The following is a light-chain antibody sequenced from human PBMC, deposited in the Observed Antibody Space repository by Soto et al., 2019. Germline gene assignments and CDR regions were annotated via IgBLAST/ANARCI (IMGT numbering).Light chain of an antibody. CDR2: TND. V-gene: IGLV1-47*02. Sequence: QSALTQPPSASGSPGQRVTISCSGSYSNVETNYVYWYQQVPGTAPKLLIYTNDQRPSGVPDRFSASKSGTSASLAISGLRSEDEADYFCSATDDSLGGPVFGGGTQLTAL. CDR1: YSNVETNY. CDR3: SATDDSLGGPV. J-gene: IGLJ2*01.